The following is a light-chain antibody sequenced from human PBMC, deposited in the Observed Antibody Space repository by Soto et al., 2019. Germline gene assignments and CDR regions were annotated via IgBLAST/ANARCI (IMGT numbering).Light chain of an antibody. CDR2: KAS. CDR1: QSISSW. CDR3: QQYNSYSPLT. Sequence: DIHMTQSPSSLSASVGYSVTITCRXSQSISSWLAWYQQKPGKAPKLLIYKASSLESGVPSRFSGSGSGTEFTLTISSLQPDDFATYYCQQYNSYSPLTFGGGTKVDIK. V-gene: IGKV1-5*03. J-gene: IGKJ4*01.